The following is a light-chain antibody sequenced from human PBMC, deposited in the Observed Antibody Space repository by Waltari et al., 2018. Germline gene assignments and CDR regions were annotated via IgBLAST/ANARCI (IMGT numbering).Light chain of an antibody. V-gene: IGKV4-1*01. CDR3: QQYYSSPWT. CDR1: QSVFYTPYTQNC. CDR2: WAS. J-gene: IGKJ1*01. Sequence: DIVMTQSPDSLAVSLGERATIKCKSSQSVFYTPYTQNCLAWYQQKPGHPPELLLYWASTRESGVPGRFSGSGSGTDFTLTISSLQAEDVAFYYCQQYYSSPWTFGQGTKVEVK.